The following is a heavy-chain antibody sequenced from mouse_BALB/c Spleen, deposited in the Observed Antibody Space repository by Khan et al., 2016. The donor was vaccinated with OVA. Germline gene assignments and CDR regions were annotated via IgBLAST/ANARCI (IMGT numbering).Heavy chain of an antibody. J-gene: IGHJ3*01. CDR1: GYSFTSYY. V-gene: IGHV1S81*02. CDR2: INPSNGGT. CDR3: TRSGYGTFAY. D-gene: IGHD2-10*02. Sequence: QVRLQQSGAELVKPWASVRLSCKASGYSFTSYYLYWVKQRPGQGLEWIGDINPSNGGTNFNEKFKIKATLTVDKSSSTAYMQLSSLTSEDSAVYYCTRSGYGTFAYWGRGTLVTVSA.